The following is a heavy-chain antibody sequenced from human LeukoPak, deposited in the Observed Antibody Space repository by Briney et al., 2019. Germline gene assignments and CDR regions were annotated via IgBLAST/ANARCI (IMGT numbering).Heavy chain of an antibody. V-gene: IGHV4-59*08. CDR3: ARLRPLERVSSCYYHAMDV. D-gene: IGHD3-3*01. CDR2: VYYSGST. J-gene: IGHJ6*02. Sequence: SETLSLTCTVSGDSISNSYWSWIRQPPGKGLEWIGYVYYSGSTNYNPSLKSRLTISLDTSWSQFSLKLTSVTAADTAVYYCARLRPLERVSSCYYHAMDVWGQGTTVTVSS. CDR1: GDSISNSY.